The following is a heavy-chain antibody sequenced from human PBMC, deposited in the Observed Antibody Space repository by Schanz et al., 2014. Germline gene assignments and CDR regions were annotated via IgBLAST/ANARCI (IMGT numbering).Heavy chain of an antibody. D-gene: IGHD3-10*01. J-gene: IGHJ4*02. CDR2: IYYSGST. V-gene: IGHV4-30-2*01. CDR1: GGSISSGTYS. CDR3: AREWSSFDY. Sequence: QLQLQESGSGLVKPSQTLSLTCAVSGGSISSGTYSWSWIRQPPGKGLEWIGYIYYSGSTTYNPSLKSRVTISVDTSKKQFSLNLSSVTAADTAVYYCAREWSSFDYWGQGALVSVSS.